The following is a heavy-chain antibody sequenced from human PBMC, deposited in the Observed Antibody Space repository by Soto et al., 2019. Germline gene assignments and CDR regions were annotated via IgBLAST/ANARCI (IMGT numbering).Heavy chain of an antibody. J-gene: IGHJ6*02. CDR3: ARGHHGLEI. Sequence: PGGSLRLSCEASGFDFISYAMHWVRQAPGKGLEWVGVISYDGNYIYYADSVKGRFTVSRDNAKNSLYLQMDSLRGEDSAVYYCARGHHGLEIWGRGTTVTVSS. CDR1: GFDFISYA. CDR2: ISYDGNYI. V-gene: IGHV3-33*08.